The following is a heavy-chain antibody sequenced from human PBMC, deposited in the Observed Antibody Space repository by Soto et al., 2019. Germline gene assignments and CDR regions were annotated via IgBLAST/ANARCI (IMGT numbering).Heavy chain of an antibody. Sequence: EVQLVQSGADIKKPGESLKISCKGVGYKFGSAWIGWLRQMPGKGLEWMGIIKPGTSDIRYSPSCRGHVTISADEAVSTAYLQWSSLKASDTAMYYCARQLSHICDSWGQGTLVTVSS. V-gene: IGHV5-51*01. J-gene: IGHJ4*02. CDR1: GYKFGSAW. D-gene: IGHD3-3*02. CDR2: IKPGTSDI. CDR3: ARQLSHICDS.